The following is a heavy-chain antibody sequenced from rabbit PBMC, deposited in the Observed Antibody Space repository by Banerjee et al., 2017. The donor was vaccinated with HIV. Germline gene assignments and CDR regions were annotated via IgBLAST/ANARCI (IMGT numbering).Heavy chain of an antibody. CDR2: IYAGTSGHT. D-gene: IGHD6-1*01. CDR1: GFSFSNKYV. CDR3: ARWDHTYGDAVYAYATFDL. J-gene: IGHJ4*01. Sequence: QEQLEESGGDLVKPEGSLTLTCTASGFSFSNKYVMCWVRQAPGKGLEWIACIYAGTSGHTYYASWAKGRFTISRTSSTTVTLQMTSLTAADTATYFCARWDHTYGDAVYAYATFDLWGPGTLVTVS. V-gene: IGHV1S45*01.